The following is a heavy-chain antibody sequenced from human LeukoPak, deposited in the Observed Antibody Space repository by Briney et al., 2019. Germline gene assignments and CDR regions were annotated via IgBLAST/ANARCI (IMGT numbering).Heavy chain of an antibody. CDR2: IYYSGST. Sequence: SETLSLTCTVSGGSISSYYWSWIRQSPGKGLEWIGYIYYSGSTNYNPSLKSRVTISADTSKNQFSLKLSSVTAADTAVYYCARLGYSSGWRPPPYWYFDLWGRGTLVTVSS. D-gene: IGHD6-19*01. CDR3: ARLGYSSGWRPPPYWYFDL. CDR1: GGSISSYY. V-gene: IGHV4-59*08. J-gene: IGHJ2*01.